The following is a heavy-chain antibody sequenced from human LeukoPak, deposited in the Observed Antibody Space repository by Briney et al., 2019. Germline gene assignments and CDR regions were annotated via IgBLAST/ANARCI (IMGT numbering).Heavy chain of an antibody. D-gene: IGHD3-22*01. Sequence: SETLSLTCAVYGGSFSGYYWSWIRQPAGKGLEWIGRIYTSGSTNYNPSLKSRVTMSVDTSKNQFSLKLSSVTAADTAVYYCARDGHYYDSSGDAFDIWGQGTMVTVSS. V-gene: IGHV4-4*07. J-gene: IGHJ3*02. CDR3: ARDGHYYDSSGDAFDI. CDR1: GGSFSGYY. CDR2: IYTSGST.